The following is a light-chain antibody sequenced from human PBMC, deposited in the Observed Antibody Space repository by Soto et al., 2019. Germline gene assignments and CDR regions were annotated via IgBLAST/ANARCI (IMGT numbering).Light chain of an antibody. J-gene: IGLJ2*01. CDR1: SSNIGSNS. Sequence: QSVLTQPASASGTPGQRVTISGSGSSSNIGSNSVNWYQQLPGPAPKLLMYSSNQRPSGVPDRFSGSKSGTSAYLAISGLQSEDEADYYCAAWDDRLNGVVFGGGTKLTLL. CDR2: SSN. CDR3: AAWDDRLNGVV. V-gene: IGLV1-44*01.